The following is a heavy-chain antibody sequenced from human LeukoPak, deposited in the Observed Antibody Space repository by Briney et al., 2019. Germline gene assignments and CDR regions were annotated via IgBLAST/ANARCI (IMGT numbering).Heavy chain of an antibody. CDR1: GFTFSSHW. CDR3: ARHSWYNDY. J-gene: IGHJ4*02. V-gene: IGHV3-7*05. CDR2: IKQDGSEK. D-gene: IGHD6-13*01. Sequence: GGSLRLSCEASGFTFSSHWMSWVRKAPGIGLEGVANIKQDGSEKYYVGSVKGRFTNSHDKAENELYLQINHLRVEHTAVYYYARHSWYNDYWGRGTRVTVCS.